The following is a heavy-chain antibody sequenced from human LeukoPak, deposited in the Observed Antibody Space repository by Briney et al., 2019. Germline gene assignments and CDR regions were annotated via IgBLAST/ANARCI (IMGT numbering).Heavy chain of an antibody. Sequence: PGGSLRLSCAASGFTFSSYSMNWVRQAPGKGLEWVSSISSSSSYIYYADSVKGRFTISRDNAKNSLYLQMNSLRAEDTAVYYCARGSAVAGTGFDYWGQGTLVTVSS. J-gene: IGHJ4*02. CDR1: GFTFSSYS. D-gene: IGHD6-19*01. CDR3: ARGSAVAGTGFDY. CDR2: ISSSSSYI. V-gene: IGHV3-21*04.